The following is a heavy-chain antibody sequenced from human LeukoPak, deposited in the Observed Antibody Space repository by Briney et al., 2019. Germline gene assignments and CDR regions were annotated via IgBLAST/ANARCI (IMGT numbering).Heavy chain of an antibody. D-gene: IGHD3-22*01. CDR2: MSDDGLNT. Sequence: GRSLRLSCVASGFSIYTDGMNWVRQAPGKGLEWVANMSDDGLNTYYSDSVKGRFTISRDDSNNALSLEMTSLRSEDTAIYYCARAPRYYYDSSGPLGGAFDIWGQGTMVTVSS. J-gene: IGHJ3*02. V-gene: IGHV3-30*03. CDR3: ARAPRYYYDSSGPLGGAFDI. CDR1: GFSIYTDG.